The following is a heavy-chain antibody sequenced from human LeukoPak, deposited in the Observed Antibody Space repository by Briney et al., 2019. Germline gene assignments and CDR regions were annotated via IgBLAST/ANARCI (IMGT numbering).Heavy chain of an antibody. J-gene: IGHJ3*02. CDR2: IIPIFGTA. V-gene: IGHV1-69*05. Sequence: SVKVSCKASGGTFSSYAISWVRQAPGQGLEWMGRIIPIFGTANYAQKFQGRVTITTDESTSTAYMELSSLRSEDTAVYYCARGITMIFPDAFDTWGQGTMVTVSS. CDR3: ARGITMIFPDAFDT. D-gene: IGHD3-22*01. CDR1: GGTFSSYA.